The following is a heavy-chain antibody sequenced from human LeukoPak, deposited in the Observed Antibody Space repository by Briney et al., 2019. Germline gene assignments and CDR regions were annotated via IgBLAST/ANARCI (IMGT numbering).Heavy chain of an antibody. Sequence: GGSLRLSCAASGFTFSSYSMNWVRQAPGKGLEWVSVIYSGGSTYYADSVKGRFTISRDNSKNTLYLQMNSLRAEDTAVYYCARDGIAVAGEYFQHWGQGTLVTVSS. CDR2: IYSGGST. V-gene: IGHV3-53*01. CDR3: ARDGIAVAGEYFQH. D-gene: IGHD6-19*01. CDR1: GFTFSSYS. J-gene: IGHJ1*01.